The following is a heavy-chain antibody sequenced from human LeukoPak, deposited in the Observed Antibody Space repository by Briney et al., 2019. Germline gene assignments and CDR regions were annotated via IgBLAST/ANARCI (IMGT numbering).Heavy chain of an antibody. J-gene: IGHJ6*03. CDR3: AKSGSRKDHYFHYMDV. CDR2: IHWDGGST. D-gene: IGHD3-10*01. Sequence: PGGSLRLSCAASGFTFDEYAMHWVRQPAGRGLEWVSLIHWDGGSTYYADSVRGRFTISRDSRKNSLYLQMNGLRAEDTALYYCAKSGSRKDHYFHYMDVWGKGTTVTVSS. V-gene: IGHV3-43D*03. CDR1: GFTFDEYA.